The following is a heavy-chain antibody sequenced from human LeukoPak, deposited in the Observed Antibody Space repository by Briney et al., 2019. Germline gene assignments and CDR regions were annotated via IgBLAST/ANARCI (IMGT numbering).Heavy chain of an antibody. J-gene: IGHJ4*02. Sequence: ASVKVSCKASGYTFTDYYMHWVRQAPGQGLEWRGWINPNSGGTNYAQKFQGRVTMTRDTSISTAYMELNRLRSDDTAVYYCARDRGYGDVYYFDFWGQGTLVIVSS. D-gene: IGHD4-17*01. V-gene: IGHV1-2*02. CDR1: GYTFTDYY. CDR2: INPNSGGT. CDR3: ARDRGYGDVYYFDF.